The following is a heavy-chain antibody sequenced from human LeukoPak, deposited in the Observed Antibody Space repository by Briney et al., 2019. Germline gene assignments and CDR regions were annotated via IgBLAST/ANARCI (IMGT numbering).Heavy chain of an antibody. CDR2: IYYSGST. D-gene: IGHD6-13*01. Sequence: GSLRLSCAASGFTFSSYEMNWVRQAPGKGLEWIGSIYYSGSTYYNPSLKSRVTISVDTSKNQFSLKLSSVTAADTAVYYCASLYIAAAGTGVDYWGQGTLVTVSS. CDR1: GFTFSSYE. V-gene: IGHV4-39*07. J-gene: IGHJ4*02. CDR3: ASLYIAAAGTGVDY.